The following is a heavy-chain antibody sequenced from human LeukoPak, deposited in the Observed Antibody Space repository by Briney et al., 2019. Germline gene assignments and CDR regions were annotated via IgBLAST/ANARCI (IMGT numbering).Heavy chain of an antibody. J-gene: IGHJ5*02. CDR1: GGTFSSYA. CDR2: IIPILGIA. Sequence: SVKVSCKASGGTFSSYAISWVRQAPGQGLEWMGRIIPILGIANYAQKFQGRVTITADKSTSTAYMELSSLRSEDTAAYYCARSGLPYQLLLKGPWGQGTLVTVSS. CDR3: ARSGLPYQLLLKGP. D-gene: IGHD2-2*01. V-gene: IGHV1-69*04.